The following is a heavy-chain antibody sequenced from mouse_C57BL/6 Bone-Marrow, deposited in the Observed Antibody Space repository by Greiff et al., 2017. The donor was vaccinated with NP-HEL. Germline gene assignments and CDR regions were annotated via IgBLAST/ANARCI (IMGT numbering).Heavy chain of an antibody. CDR3: ERKVITTVVAPYAMDY. Sequence: VQLQQSGPELVKPGASVKISCKASGYTFTDYYMNWVKQSHGKSLEWIGDINPNNGGTSYNQKFKGKATLTVDKSSSTAYMELRSLTSEDSAVYYCERKVITTVVAPYAMDYWGQGTSVTVSS. CDR1: GYTFTDYY. V-gene: IGHV1-26*01. CDR2: INPNNGGT. J-gene: IGHJ4*01. D-gene: IGHD1-1*01.